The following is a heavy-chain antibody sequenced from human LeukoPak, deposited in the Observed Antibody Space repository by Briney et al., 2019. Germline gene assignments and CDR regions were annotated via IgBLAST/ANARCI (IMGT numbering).Heavy chain of an antibody. J-gene: IGHJ4*02. CDR3: ARDYGGNYGAHVDY. CDR1: GFTFSDYT. D-gene: IGHD4-23*01. CDR2: ISGGGTTI. V-gene: IGHV3-48*04. Sequence: GGSLRLSCVASGFTFSDYTMNWVRQAPGKGLEWVSYISGGGTTIYYADSVKGRFTISRDNAKNSLYLQMNSLRAEDTAIYYCARDYGGNYGAHVDYWGQGTMVTVSS.